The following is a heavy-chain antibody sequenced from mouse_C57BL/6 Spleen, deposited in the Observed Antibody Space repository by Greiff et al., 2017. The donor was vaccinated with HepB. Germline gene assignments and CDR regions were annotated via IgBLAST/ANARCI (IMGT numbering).Heavy chain of an antibody. CDR3: AREDGYDGDYYAMDY. J-gene: IGHJ4*01. CDR1: GFTFSSYA. V-gene: IGHV5-4*01. D-gene: IGHD2-2*01. CDR2: ISDGGSYT. Sequence: EVQLVESGGGLVKPGGSLKLSCAASGFTFSSYAMSWVRQTPEKRLEWVATISDGGSYTYYPDNVKGRFTISRDNAKNNLYLQMSHLKSEDTAMYYCAREDGYDGDYYAMDYWGQGTSVTVSS.